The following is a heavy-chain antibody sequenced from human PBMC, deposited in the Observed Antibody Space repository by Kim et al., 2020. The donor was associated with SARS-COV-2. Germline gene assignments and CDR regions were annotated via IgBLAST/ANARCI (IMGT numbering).Heavy chain of an antibody. V-gene: IGHV4-61*02. CDR3: ARAHYDILTGYDYYYYGMDV. Sequence: SETLSLTCTVSGGSISSGSYYWSWIPQPAGKGLEWIGRIYTSGSTNYNPSLKSRVTISVDTSKNQFSLKLSSVTAADTAVYYCARAHYDILTGYDYYYYGMDVWGQGTTVTVSS. D-gene: IGHD3-9*01. CDR2: IYTSGST. J-gene: IGHJ6*02. CDR1: GGSISSGSYY.